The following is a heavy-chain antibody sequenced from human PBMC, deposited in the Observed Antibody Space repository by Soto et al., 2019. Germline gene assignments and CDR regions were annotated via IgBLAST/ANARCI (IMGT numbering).Heavy chain of an antibody. Sequence: SETLSLTCTVSGGSISSYYWSWIRQPPGKGLEWIGCLYYSGSTNYNPSLKSRVTISVDTSKNQFSLKLNSVTAADTAVYYCARVNYGNYYYYYGMDVWGQGTTVTVSS. D-gene: IGHD4-17*01. CDR3: ARVNYGNYYYYYGMDV. J-gene: IGHJ6*02. CDR1: GGSISSYY. CDR2: LYYSGST. V-gene: IGHV4-59*01.